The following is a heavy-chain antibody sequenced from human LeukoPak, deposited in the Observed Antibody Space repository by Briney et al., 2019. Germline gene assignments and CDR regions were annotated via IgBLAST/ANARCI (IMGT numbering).Heavy chain of an antibody. Sequence: GASVKVSCKASGYTFTSYGISCVRQAPGQGLEWMGWISAYNGNTNYAQKLQGRVTMTTDTSTSTAYMELRSLRSDDTAVYYCARDSFDWLLSDFDYWGQGTLVTVSS. D-gene: IGHD3-9*01. CDR3: ARDSFDWLLSDFDY. V-gene: IGHV1-18*01. CDR1: GYTFTSYG. J-gene: IGHJ4*02. CDR2: ISAYNGNT.